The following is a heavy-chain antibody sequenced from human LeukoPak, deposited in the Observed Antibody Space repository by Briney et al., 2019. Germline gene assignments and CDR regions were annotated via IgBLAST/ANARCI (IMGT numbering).Heavy chain of an antibody. CDR1: GGSISSGGYY. D-gene: IGHD6-13*01. V-gene: IGHV4-31*03. CDR2: IYYSGST. CDR3: ASIQNPGYSSSWYGNWFDP. Sequence: SETLSLTCTVSGGSISSGGYYWSWIRQHPGKGLEWIGYIYYSGSTYYNPSLKSRVTISVDTSKNQFSLKLSSVTAADTAVYYCASIQNPGYSSSWYGNWFDPWGQGTLVTVSS. J-gene: IGHJ5*02.